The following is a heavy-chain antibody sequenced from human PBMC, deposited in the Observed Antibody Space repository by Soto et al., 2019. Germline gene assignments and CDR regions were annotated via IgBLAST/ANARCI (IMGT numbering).Heavy chain of an antibody. D-gene: IGHD3-10*01. V-gene: IGHV4-59*01. CDR2: IYYSGST. CDR1: GGSMGSYY. CDR3: ARRGYGPGFPYYYGMDV. J-gene: IGHJ6*02. Sequence: QVQLQESGPGLVKPSETLSLTCTVSGGSMGSYYWSWIRQPPGKGLEWIGYIYYSGSTNYNPSLKSRVTMSVDTPKNQFSLKLSSVTAADTAVYYCARRGYGPGFPYYYGMDVWGQGTTVTVSS.